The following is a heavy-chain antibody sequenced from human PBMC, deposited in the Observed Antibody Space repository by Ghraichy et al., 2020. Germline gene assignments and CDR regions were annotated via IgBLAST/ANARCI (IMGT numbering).Heavy chain of an antibody. CDR1: GYTFTGYY. J-gene: IGHJ4*02. CDR2: INPNSGGT. Sequence: ASVKVSCKASGYTFTGYYMHWVRQAPGQGLEWMGRINPNSGGTNYAQKFQGRVTMTRDTSISTAYMELSRLRSDDTAVYYCAREVSSGRETIFDYWGQGTLVTVSS. V-gene: IGHV1-2*06. D-gene: IGHD6-19*01. CDR3: AREVSSGRETIFDY.